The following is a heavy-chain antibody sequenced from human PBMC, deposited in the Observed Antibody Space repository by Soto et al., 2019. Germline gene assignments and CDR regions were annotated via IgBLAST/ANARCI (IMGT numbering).Heavy chain of an antibody. CDR2: IYWDDDK. CDR1: GFSLSTSGVG. J-gene: IGHJ5*02. V-gene: IGHV2-5*02. D-gene: IGHD4-17*01. Sequence: QITLKESGPTLVKPTQTLTLTCTFSGFSLSTSGVGVGWIRQPPGKALEWLALIYWDDDKRYSPSLKSRLTITKYTSQNQVVLTMTNMDPVDTATYYCPHSKTEGLADRYNWFDPWGQGNLVTVSS. CDR3: PHSKTEGLADRYNWFDP.